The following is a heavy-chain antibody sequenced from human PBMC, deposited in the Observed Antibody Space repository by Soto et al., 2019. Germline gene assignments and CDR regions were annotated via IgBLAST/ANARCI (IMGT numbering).Heavy chain of an antibody. D-gene: IGHD6-13*01. CDR2: IYYSGST. V-gene: IGHV4-59*01. CDR3: AREGIAAAGKGDYYMDV. Sequence: SETLSLTCTVAGGSISSYYWSWIRQPPGKGLEWIGYIYYSGSTNYNPSLKSRVTISVDTSKNQFSLKLSSVTAADTAVYYCAREGIAAAGKGDYYMDVWGKGTTVTVSS. CDR1: GGSISSYY. J-gene: IGHJ6*03.